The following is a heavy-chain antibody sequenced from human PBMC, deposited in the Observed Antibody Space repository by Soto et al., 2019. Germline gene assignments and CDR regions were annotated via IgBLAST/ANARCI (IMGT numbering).Heavy chain of an antibody. V-gene: IGHV3-33*01. CDR2: IWYDAIKQ. CDR3: AAWAEGATEVH. CDR1: GFSFSVYG. Sequence: QVQLVESGGGVVQPGRSLRLSCETSGFSFSVYGMHWVRQAPVKGLEWVAVIWYDAIKQFYAASVEGRFTISRDNSKAILYLQMNSLRAEDTAVYYCAAWAEGATEVHWGQGTLVTVSS. D-gene: IGHD2-15*01. J-gene: IGHJ4*02.